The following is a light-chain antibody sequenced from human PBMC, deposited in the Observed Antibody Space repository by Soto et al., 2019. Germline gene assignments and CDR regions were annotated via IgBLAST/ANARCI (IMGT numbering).Light chain of an antibody. Sequence: DIQLTQSPSFLSVSVGDRVNITCRASQDISTYLAWFQQKPGKAPKLLIYAASTLQRGVPSRFSGSGSGTEYSLTINSLQPEDFATYSCQQCSSYPWTFGQGTKV. J-gene: IGKJ1*01. CDR1: QDISTY. CDR2: AAS. CDR3: QQCSSYPWT. V-gene: IGKV1-9*01.